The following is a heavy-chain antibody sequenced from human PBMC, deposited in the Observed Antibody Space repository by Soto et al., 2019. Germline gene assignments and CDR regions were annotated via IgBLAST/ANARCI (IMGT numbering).Heavy chain of an antibody. D-gene: IGHD3-22*01. J-gene: IGHJ6*02. V-gene: IGHV3-48*03. CDR2: NRSTGSTI. Sequence: GGSLRLSCAASGFPFGSYEMNWVRQAPGTGREWVSYNRSTGSTIYYADSVKGRFTISRDNAKNSLYLQMNSLRAEDTAVYYCARIEVVTNDDAMDVWGQGTTVTASS. CDR1: GFPFGSYE. CDR3: ARIEVVTNDDAMDV.